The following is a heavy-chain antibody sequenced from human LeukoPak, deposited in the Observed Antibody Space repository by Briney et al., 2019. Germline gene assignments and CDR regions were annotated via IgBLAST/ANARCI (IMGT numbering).Heavy chain of an antibody. D-gene: IGHD6-6*01. Sequence: ASVKVSCKASGYTFTSYDINWVRQATGQGLEWMGWMNPNSGNTGYAQEFQGRVTMTRNTSISTAYMELSSLRSEDTAVYYCASYSSSSLYYYYGMDVWGQGTTVTVSS. CDR3: ASYSSSSLYYYYGMDV. J-gene: IGHJ6*02. V-gene: IGHV1-8*01. CDR2: MNPNSGNT. CDR1: GYTFTSYD.